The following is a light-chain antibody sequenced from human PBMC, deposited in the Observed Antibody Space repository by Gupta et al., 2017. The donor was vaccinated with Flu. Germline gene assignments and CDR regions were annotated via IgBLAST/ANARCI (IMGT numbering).Light chain of an antibody. CDR3: QQYYTWPLS. CDR2: AAS. Sequence: EIVMTQSPATLSVSPGERATLSCRASQSIANTLAWYQKKPGQAPRLLISAASTRATDVPARFSGSGSGTEFTLTISSLQSEDFAVYYCQQYYTWPLSLGGGTKVEIK. J-gene: IGKJ4*01. V-gene: IGKV3-15*01. CDR1: QSIANT.